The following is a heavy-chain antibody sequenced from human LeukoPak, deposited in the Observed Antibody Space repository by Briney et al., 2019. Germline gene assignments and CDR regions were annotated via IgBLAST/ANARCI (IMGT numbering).Heavy chain of an antibody. V-gene: IGHV4-39*01. D-gene: IGHD2-2*01. CDR3: ARHDRCSSTSCSLYYFDY. J-gene: IGHJ4*02. Sequence: SETLSLTCTISGGSISSSSYYWGWIRQPPGKGLEWIGSIYYSGSTYHNPSLKSRVTISVGTSKNQFSLKLSSVTAADTAVYYCARHDRCSSTSCSLYYFDYWGQGTLVTVSS. CDR2: IYYSGST. CDR1: GGSISSSSYY.